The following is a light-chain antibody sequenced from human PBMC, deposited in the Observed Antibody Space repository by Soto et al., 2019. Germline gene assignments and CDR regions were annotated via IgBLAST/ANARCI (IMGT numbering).Light chain of an antibody. CDR3: SSYTSSSTVV. J-gene: IGLJ2*01. Sequence: QSALTQPASVSGSPGQSITISCTGTSSDVGGYNFVCWYQHHPGKAPKLMIYEVSNRPSGVSTRFSGAKSGNTASLTISGLQAEDEADYYCSSYTSSSTVVFGGGTKLTVL. V-gene: IGLV2-14*01. CDR2: EVS. CDR1: SSDVGGYNF.